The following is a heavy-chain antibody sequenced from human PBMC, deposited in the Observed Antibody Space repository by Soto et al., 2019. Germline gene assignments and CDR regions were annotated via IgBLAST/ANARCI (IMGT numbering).Heavy chain of an antibody. D-gene: IGHD6-19*01. V-gene: IGHV1-46*01. Sequence: QVQLVQSGAEVKKPGASVKVSCKASGYTFTSYYMHWVRQAPGQGLEWMGIINPSGGSTSYAQKFQGRVTMTRDTSTSTVYMELSSLRSEDTAVYYCAREQWLADYYYYYGMDVWGQGTTVTVSS. CDR2: INPSGGST. CDR3: AREQWLADYYYYYGMDV. J-gene: IGHJ6*02. CDR1: GYTFTSYY.